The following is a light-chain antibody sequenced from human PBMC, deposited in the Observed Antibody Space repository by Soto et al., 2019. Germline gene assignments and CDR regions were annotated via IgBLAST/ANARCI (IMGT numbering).Light chain of an antibody. J-gene: IGKJ1*01. CDR3: QQFNTYPWT. CDR2: VAS. V-gene: IGKV1-5*01. CDR1: QSINNC. Sequence: IQMTQSXSTLSPSQGDXXXXXXXVSQSINNCLAWYQQQXGKAPKLLIYVASXLVRGVPAKFRGSGSGTEFTLTISSLQTDDFATYYCQQFNTYPWTFGQGTKVDIK.